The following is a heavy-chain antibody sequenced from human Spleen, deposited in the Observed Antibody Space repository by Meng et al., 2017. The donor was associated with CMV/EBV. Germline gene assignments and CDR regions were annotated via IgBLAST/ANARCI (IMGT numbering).Heavy chain of an antibody. V-gene: IGHV4-39*07. J-gene: IGHJ4*02. Sequence: GSGGSISSSSYYWGWIRQPPGKGLEWIGSIYHDGSTYYNPSLKSRVTISVDTSKNQFSLRLSSVTAADTAVYYCARDRELPKLFDYWGQGTLVTVSS. D-gene: IGHD5-24*01. CDR1: GGSISSSSYY. CDR2: IYHDGST. CDR3: ARDRELPKLFDY.